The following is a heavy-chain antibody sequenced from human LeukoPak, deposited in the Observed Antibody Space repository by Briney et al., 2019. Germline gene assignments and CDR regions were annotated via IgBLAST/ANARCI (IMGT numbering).Heavy chain of an antibody. V-gene: IGHV4-61*02. J-gene: IGHJ4*02. Sequence: PSETLSLTCTVSGGSIRSDSDSWSWIRQPAGKGLEWVGRLYSSGSTNSNPSLQSRVTISRDMSKNQFSLKLTSVTAADTAVYFCARDLGMGYFDSWGQGTLVTVSS. CDR1: GGSIRSDSDS. CDR3: ARDLGMGYFDS. D-gene: IGHD7-27*01. CDR2: LYSSGST.